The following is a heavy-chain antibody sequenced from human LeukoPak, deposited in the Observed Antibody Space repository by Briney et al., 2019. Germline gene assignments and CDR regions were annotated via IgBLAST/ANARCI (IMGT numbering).Heavy chain of an antibody. CDR2: IIPIFGTA. CDR3: ARGGVAEGAFDI. CDR1: GGTFSSYA. Sequence: ASVKVSCKASGGTFSSYAISWVRQAPGQGLEWMGGIIPIFGTANYAQKFQGRVTITADESTGTAYMELSSLRSEDTAVYYCARGGVAEGAFDIWGQGTMVTVSS. V-gene: IGHV1-69*13. D-gene: IGHD3-3*01. J-gene: IGHJ3*02.